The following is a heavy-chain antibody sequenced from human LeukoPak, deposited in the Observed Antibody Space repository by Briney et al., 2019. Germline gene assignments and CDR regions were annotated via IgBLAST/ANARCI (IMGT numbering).Heavy chain of an antibody. CDR2: ISGSGGST. V-gene: IGHV3-23*01. CDR1: GFTFSSYA. D-gene: IGHD3-10*01. Sequence: PGGSLRLSCAASGFTFSSYAMSWVRQAPGKGLEWVSTISGSGGSTYYADSVKGRFTISRDNSKNTLYLQMNSLRAEGTAVYYCAKVGGSGNYRGFVDYWGQGTLVTVSS. CDR3: AKVGGSGNYRGFVDY. J-gene: IGHJ4*02.